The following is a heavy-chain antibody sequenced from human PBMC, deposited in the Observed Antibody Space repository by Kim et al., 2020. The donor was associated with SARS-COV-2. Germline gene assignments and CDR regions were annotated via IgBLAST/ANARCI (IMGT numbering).Heavy chain of an antibody. CDR1: GYTFTRYY. J-gene: IGHJ3*02. CDR3: ARDVSGKASVVVVRAAMSSEAYDI. V-gene: IGHV1-46*01. Sequence: ASVKVSCKASGYTFTRYYLHWVRQAPGQGLEWMGIVNPSGGATIYAQKFRDRVTMTSDTSTTTVTMELSSLRFEDTALYYCARDVSGKASVVVVRAAMSSEAYDIWGPGTMVTVSS. CDR2: VNPSGGAT. D-gene: IGHD2-2*01.